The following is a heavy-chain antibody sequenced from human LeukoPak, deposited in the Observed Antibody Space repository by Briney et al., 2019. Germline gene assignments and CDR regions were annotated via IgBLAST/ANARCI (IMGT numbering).Heavy chain of an antibody. J-gene: IGHJ3*02. Sequence: ASVKVSCKASGYTFTSYDINWVRQATGQGLEWMGWMNPNSGNTGYAQKFQGRVTITRNTSISTAYMELSSLRSKDTAVYYCARGGSITIFGVNVYDDAFDIWGQGTMVTVSS. CDR1: GYTFTSYD. V-gene: IGHV1-8*03. CDR3: ARGGSITIFGVNVYDDAFDI. CDR2: MNPNSGNT. D-gene: IGHD3-3*01.